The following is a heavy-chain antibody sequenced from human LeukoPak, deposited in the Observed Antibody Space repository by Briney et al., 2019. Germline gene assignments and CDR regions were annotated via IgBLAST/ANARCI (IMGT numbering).Heavy chain of an antibody. CDR2: IKQDGSEK. CDR3: ARAPSVWGSYRDDAFDI. Sequence: GGSLRLSCAASGFTFSSYWMSWVRQAPGKGLEWVANIKQDGSEKYYVDSVKGRFTISRDNAKNSLYLQMNSLRAEDTAVYYCARAPSVWGSYRDDAFDIWGQGTMVTVSS. V-gene: IGHV3-7*01. J-gene: IGHJ3*02. CDR1: GFTFSSYW. D-gene: IGHD3-16*02.